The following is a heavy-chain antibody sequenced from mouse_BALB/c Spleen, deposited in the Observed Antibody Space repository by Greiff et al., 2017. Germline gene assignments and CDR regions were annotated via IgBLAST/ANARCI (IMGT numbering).Heavy chain of an antibody. V-gene: IGHV5-17*02. CDR1: GFTFSSFG. Sequence: EVQLVESGGGLVQPGGSRKLSCAASGFTFSSFGMHWVRQAPEKGLEWVAYISSGSSTIYYADTVKGRFTISRDNPKNTLFLQMTSLRSEDTAMYYCARRAYDEAYAMDYWGQGTSVTVSS. CDR3: ARRAYDEAYAMDY. J-gene: IGHJ4*01. CDR2: ISSGSSTI. D-gene: IGHD2-12*01.